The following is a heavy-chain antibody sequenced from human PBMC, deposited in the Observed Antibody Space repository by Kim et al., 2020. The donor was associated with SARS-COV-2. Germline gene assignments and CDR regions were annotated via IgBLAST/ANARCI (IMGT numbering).Heavy chain of an antibody. D-gene: IGHD6-13*01. V-gene: IGHV4-39*07. Sequence: SETLSLTCIVSGGSIGTAGYYWAWFRQPPGKGLEWIANIYYRGNTYYNASLRSRLTISLDRPKNQISLEVTSVTAAATAVYYCARDRGQTAAGTPFDQWGQGTLVTVSA. J-gene: IGHJ4*02. CDR3: ARDRGQTAAGTPFDQ. CDR1: GGSIGTAGYY. CDR2: IYYRGNT.